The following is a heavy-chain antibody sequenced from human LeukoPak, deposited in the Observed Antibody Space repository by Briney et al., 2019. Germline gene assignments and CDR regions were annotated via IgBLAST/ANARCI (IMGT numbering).Heavy chain of an antibody. V-gene: IGHV3-66*01. CDR2: IYSGGRT. Sequence: GGSLRLSCAASGFTVSSNYMSWVRQAPGKGLEWVSVIYSGGRTYYADSVKGRFTISRDNSKNTLYLQMNSLRAEDTAVYYCARLKREGPYYYYYGMDVWGQGTTVTVSS. J-gene: IGHJ6*02. D-gene: IGHD4/OR15-4a*01. CDR1: GFTVSSNY. CDR3: ARLKREGPYYYYYGMDV.